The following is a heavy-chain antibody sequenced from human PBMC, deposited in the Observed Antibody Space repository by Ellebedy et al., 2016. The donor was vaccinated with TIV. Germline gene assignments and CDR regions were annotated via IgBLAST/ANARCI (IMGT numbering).Heavy chain of an antibody. D-gene: IGHD5-18*01. CDR1: GFTFSSFG. CDR3: AKELHVDSAY. J-gene: IGHJ4*02. CDR2: ISYDGNNK. Sequence: PGGSLRLSCAASGFTFSSFGMHWVRQAPGKGLEWVAAISYDGNNKYYGDSGKGRFTISRDTSKNTLSLQMNSLRGDDTAVYYCAKELHVDSAYWGQGTLVTVSS. V-gene: IGHV3-30*18.